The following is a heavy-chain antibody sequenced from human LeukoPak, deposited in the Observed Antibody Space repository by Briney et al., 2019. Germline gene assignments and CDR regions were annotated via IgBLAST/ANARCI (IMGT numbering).Heavy chain of an antibody. CDR3: AGRFRGYCYWVDY. J-gene: IGHJ4*02. V-gene: IGHV4-34*01. CDR1: GGSFSGYY. D-gene: IGHD3-22*01. CDR2: INHSGST. Sequence: SETLSLTCAVYGGSFSGYYWSWIRQPPGKGLEWIGEINHSGSTNYNPSLKSRVTISVDTSKNQFSLKLSSVTAADTAVYYCAGRFRGYCYWVDYWGQGTLVTVSS.